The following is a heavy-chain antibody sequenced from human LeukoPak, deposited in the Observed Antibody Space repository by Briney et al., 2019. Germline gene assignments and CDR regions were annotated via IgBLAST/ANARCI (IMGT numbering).Heavy chain of an antibody. CDR3: ASYLTSIPSGMDV. Sequence: PGGSLRLSCAASGFTFRTFWMHWVRQAPGKGLVWVSRITSDGSSTSQADSVKGRFTISRDNAKNTLYLQMNSLRAEDTAVYYCASYLTSIPSGMDVWGQGTTVTVSS. D-gene: IGHD2/OR15-2a*01. CDR2: ITSDGSST. CDR1: GFTFRTFW. J-gene: IGHJ6*02. V-gene: IGHV3-74*01.